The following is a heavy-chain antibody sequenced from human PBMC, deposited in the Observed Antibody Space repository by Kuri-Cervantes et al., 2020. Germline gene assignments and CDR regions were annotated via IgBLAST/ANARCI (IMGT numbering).Heavy chain of an antibody. V-gene: IGHV3-74*01. J-gene: IGHJ6*03. CDR2: INSDGSST. Sequence: GESLKISCAASGFTFSSYWMHWVRQAPGKGLVWVSRINSDGSSTSYADSVKGRFTISRDNSKNTLYLQMNSLRAEDTAVYYCARGREISVSGYGDYMDVWGKGTTVTVSS. D-gene: IGHD5-12*01. CDR1: GFTFSSYW. CDR3: ARGREISVSGYGDYMDV.